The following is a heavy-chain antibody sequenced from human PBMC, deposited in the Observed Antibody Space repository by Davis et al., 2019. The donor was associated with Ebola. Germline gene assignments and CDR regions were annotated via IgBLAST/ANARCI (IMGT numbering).Heavy chain of an antibody. J-gene: IGHJ6*02. CDR2: ISSSGSTI. Sequence: GGSLRLSCAASGFTFSDYYMSWIRQAPGKGLEWVSYISSSGSTIYYADSVKGRFTISRDNAKNSLYLQMNSLRAEDTAVYYCARDRDNYDFWSGYYYYYYYGMDVWGQGTTVTVSS. CDR3: ARDRDNYDFWSGYYYYYYYGMDV. D-gene: IGHD3-3*01. CDR1: GFTFSDYY. V-gene: IGHV3-11*01.